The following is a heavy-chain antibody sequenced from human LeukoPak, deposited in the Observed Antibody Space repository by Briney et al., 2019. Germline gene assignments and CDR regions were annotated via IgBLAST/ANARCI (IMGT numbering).Heavy chain of an antibody. CDR2: IKKTGSET. J-gene: IGHJ4*02. D-gene: IGHD2-15*01. V-gene: IGHV3-7*01. CDR3: AREDGYCSGGNCYSYFDS. Sequence: GGSLRLACEVSGLTFSDAWMSWVRQAPGKGLEWVAYIKKTGSETYYVDSVKGRFTITRDNTRNSLFLQMYSLRAEDTAVYFCAREDGYCSGGNCYSYFDSWGQGTLVTVSS. CDR1: GLTFSDAW.